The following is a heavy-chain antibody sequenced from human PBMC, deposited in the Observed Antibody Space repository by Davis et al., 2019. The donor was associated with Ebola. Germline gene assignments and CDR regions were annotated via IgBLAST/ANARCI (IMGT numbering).Heavy chain of an antibody. Sequence: GESLKISCAASGFTFSSYWMSWVRQAPGKGLEWAANIKQDGSEKYYVDSVKGRFTISRDNSKNTLYLQMNSLRAEDTAVYYCAKDAIWVVVVNPTNWGQGTLVTVSS. J-gene: IGHJ4*02. CDR2: IKQDGSEK. CDR3: AKDAIWVVVVNPTN. V-gene: IGHV3-7*03. CDR1: GFTFSSYW. D-gene: IGHD3-22*01.